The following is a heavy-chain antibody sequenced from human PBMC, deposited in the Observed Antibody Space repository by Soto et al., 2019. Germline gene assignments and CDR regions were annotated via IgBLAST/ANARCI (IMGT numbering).Heavy chain of an antibody. CDR1: GFICSSYD. V-gene: IGHV3-23*01. D-gene: IGHD2-8*02. J-gene: IGHJ3*02. CDR2: ILVDGRT. Sequence: EVQMFESGGGLAQPGGSLRLSCAASGFICSSYDMSWVRQAPGKGLEWVSTILVDGRTFYVDSVKGRFTISRDSSKNTVYLQMNRLTAGDTALYYCAKATATGGGAFDICGQGTMVTVSS. CDR3: AKATATGGGAFDI.